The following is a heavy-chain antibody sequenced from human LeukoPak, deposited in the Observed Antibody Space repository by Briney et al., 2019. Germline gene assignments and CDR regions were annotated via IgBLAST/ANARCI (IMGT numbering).Heavy chain of an antibody. V-gene: IGHV4-34*01. CDR2: INHSGST. D-gene: IGHD4-23*01. Sequence: SETLSLTCAVYGGSFSGYYWNWIRQPPGKGLEWIGEINHSGSTNYTPSLKSRVTISVDTSKNQFSLKLNSVTAADTAVYYCARITYGDNHFDIWGQGTMVTVSS. CDR3: ARITYGDNHFDI. CDR1: GGSFSGYY. J-gene: IGHJ3*02.